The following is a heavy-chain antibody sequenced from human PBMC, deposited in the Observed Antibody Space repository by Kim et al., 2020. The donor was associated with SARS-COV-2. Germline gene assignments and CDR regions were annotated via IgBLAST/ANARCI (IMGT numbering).Heavy chain of an antibody. D-gene: IGHD5-18*01. CDR2: INHSGST. V-gene: IGHV4-34*01. J-gene: IGHJ4*02. Sequence: SETLSLTCAVYGGSFSGYYWSWIRQPPGKGLEWIGEINHSGSTNYNPSLKSRVTISVDTSKNQFSLKLSSVTAADTAVYYCARGYGYSYGDDYWGQGTL. CDR3: ARGYGYSYGDDY. CDR1: GGSFSGYY.